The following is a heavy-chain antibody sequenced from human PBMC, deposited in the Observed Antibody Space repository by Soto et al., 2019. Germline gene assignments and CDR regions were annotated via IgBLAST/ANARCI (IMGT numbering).Heavy chain of an antibody. CDR1: GGSINVFSYY. Sequence: SETLCLTCTVSGGSINVFSYYWSWVRQHPEKGLEWIGYVHSSGGAYYNPSLKSRVTISIDTSANLFSLNLASVTAADTAVYYCARRGTYYFDYWGQGILVTVSS. J-gene: IGHJ4*02. D-gene: IGHD2-15*01. V-gene: IGHV4-31*03. CDR2: VHSSGGA. CDR3: ARRGTYYFDY.